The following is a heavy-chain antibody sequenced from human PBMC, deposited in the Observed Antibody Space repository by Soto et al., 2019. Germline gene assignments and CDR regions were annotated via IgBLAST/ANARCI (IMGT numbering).Heavy chain of an antibody. CDR3: ATVGMAGSAPSYYYYGMDG. D-gene: IGHD3-10*01. Sequence: ASVKVSCKVSGYTLTELSMHWVRQAPGKGLEWMGGFDPEDGETIYAQKFQGRVTMTEDTSTDTAYMELSSLRSEDTAVYYCATVGMAGSAPSYYYYGMDGWGQGNTVTVSS. V-gene: IGHV1-24*01. CDR1: GYTLTELS. CDR2: FDPEDGET. J-gene: IGHJ6*02.